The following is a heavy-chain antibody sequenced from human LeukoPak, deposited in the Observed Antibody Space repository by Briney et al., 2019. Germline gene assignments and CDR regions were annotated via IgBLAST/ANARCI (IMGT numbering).Heavy chain of an antibody. V-gene: IGHV1-69*05. CDR2: IIPIFGTA. J-gene: IGHJ6*03. Sequence: SVKVSCKASGGTFSSYAISWVRQAPGQGLEWMGGIIPIFGTANYAQKFQGRVTITTDESTSTAYMELSSLRSEDTAVYYCARGWTTVTRGGSYYMDVWGKGTTVTVSS. D-gene: IGHD4-17*01. CDR1: GGTFSSYA. CDR3: ARGWTTVTRGGSYYMDV.